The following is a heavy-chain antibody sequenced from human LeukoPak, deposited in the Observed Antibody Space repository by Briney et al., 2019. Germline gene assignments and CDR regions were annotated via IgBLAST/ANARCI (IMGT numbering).Heavy chain of an antibody. D-gene: IGHD3-10*01. J-gene: IGHJ4*02. CDR2: IYSGGST. CDR1: GFTVGSNY. V-gene: IGHV3-53*01. Sequence: GGSLRLSCTGTGFTVGSNYMTWVRQAPGKGLEWVSVIYSGGSTYYADSVKGRFTISRDNSKNTLYLQMNSLRAEDTAVYYCAKGEVRSYYFDYWGQGTLVTISS. CDR3: AKGEVRSYYFDY.